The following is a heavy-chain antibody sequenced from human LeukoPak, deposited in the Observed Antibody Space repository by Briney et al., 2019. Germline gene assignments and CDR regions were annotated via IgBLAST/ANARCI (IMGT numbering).Heavy chain of an antibody. CDR3: ARGLSMDV. J-gene: IGHJ6*02. D-gene: IGHD2-21*02. Sequence: GGSLRLSCAASGFTFSSYSMNGVRQAPGRGLEWVSCISSGSTMIYYADSVRGRFTISRDNAKNSLYLQMNSLRDEDTAVYYCARGLSMDVWGQGTTVTVSS. CDR2: ISSGSTMI. V-gene: IGHV3-48*02. CDR1: GFTFSSYS.